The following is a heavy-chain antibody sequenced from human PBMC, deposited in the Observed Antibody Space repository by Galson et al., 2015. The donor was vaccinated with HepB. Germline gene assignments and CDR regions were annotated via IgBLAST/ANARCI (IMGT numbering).Heavy chain of an antibody. V-gene: IGHV2-70*11. CDR1: GFSLTTSGMC. D-gene: IGHD2-2*01. J-gene: IGHJ6*02. CDR3: ARTIVVVGTNYYYGMDV. CDR2: IEWDDDK. Sequence: PALVKPTQTLTLTCTFSGFSLTTSGMCVSWIRQPPGKALEWLARIEWDDDKYYSTSLKTRLTISKDTSKNQVVLTMTNMDPVDIATYYCARTIVVVGTNYYYGMDVWGQGTTVTVSS.